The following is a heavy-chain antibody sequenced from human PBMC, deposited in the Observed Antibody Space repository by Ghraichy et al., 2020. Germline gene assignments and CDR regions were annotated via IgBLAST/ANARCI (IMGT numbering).Heavy chain of an antibody. Sequence: GALSLSCAVYGGSFSGYNWGWIRRPPGKGLEWIGEVNHGGSTNYNPSLKSRVTISVDTSKNQFSLKLRSLTAADTAVYYCAGRRAAPNYWFFDLWGRGTLVTVSS. D-gene: IGHD6-6*01. V-gene: IGHV4-34*01. CDR2: VNHGGST. CDR1: GGSFSGYN. J-gene: IGHJ2*01. CDR3: AGRRAAPNYWFFDL.